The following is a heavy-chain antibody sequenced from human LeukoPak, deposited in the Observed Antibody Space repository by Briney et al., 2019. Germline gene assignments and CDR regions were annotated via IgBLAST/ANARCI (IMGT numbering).Heavy chain of an antibody. Sequence: GGSLRLSCAASGFTFSSYVMSWVRQAPGKGLEWVSAISGSGGSTYYADSVKGRFTISRDNSKNTLYLQMNSLRAEDTAVYYCAKDNIVVVVAAVFDYWGQGTLVTVSS. CDR1: GFTFSSYV. CDR3: AKDNIVVVVAAVFDY. D-gene: IGHD2-15*01. CDR2: ISGSGGST. V-gene: IGHV3-23*01. J-gene: IGHJ4*02.